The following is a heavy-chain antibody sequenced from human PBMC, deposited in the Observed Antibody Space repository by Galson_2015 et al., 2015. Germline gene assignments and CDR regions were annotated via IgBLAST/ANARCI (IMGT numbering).Heavy chain of an antibody. Sequence: QSGAEVKKPGASVTVSCKTSGHTFTTYGIAWVRQAPGQGPEWMGWISTYNYDTKYAQNFQGRVAMTTDTSTSTAYMELRSLTSDDTAVYFCARDVLPLNSGGNYFDFWGQGTLVTVSS. D-gene: IGHD3-16*01. CDR3: ARDVLPLNSGGNYFDF. J-gene: IGHJ4*02. V-gene: IGHV1-18*01. CDR2: ISTYNYDT. CDR1: GHTFTTYG.